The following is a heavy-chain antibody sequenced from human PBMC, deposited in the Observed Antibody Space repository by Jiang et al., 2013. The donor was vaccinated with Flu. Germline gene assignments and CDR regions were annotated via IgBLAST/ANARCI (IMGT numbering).Heavy chain of an antibody. J-gene: IGHJ4*02. CDR2: IIPIFGTA. CDR1: FSSYA. V-gene: IGHV1-69*01. CDR3: ARGGEGGYEYYFDY. D-gene: IGHD5-12*01. Sequence: FSSYAISWVRQAPGQGLEWMGGIIPIFGTANYAQKFQGRVTITADESTSTAYMELSSLRSEDTAVYYCARGGEGGYEYYFDYWGQGTLVTVSS.